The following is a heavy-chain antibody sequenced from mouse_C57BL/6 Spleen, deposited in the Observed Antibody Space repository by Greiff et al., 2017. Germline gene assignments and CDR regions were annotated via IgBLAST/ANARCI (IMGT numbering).Heavy chain of an antibody. V-gene: IGHV5-4*01. Sequence: VQLKESGGGLVKPGGSLKLSCAASGFTFSSYAMSWVRQTPEKRLEWVATISDGGSYTYYPDNVKGRFTISRDNAKNNLYLQMSHLKSEDTAIYYCAREGPYREWFAYWGQGTLVTVSA. D-gene: IGHD3-3*01. CDR2: ISDGGSYT. CDR3: AREGPYREWFAY. CDR1: GFTFSSYA. J-gene: IGHJ3*01.